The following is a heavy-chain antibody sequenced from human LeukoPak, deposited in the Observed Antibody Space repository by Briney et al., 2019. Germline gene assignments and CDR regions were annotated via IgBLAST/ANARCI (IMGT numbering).Heavy chain of an antibody. CDR2: ISDTDGST. CDR1: GFTFSNYA. J-gene: IGHJ4*02. CDR3: AKGGLHYDVLTGYHSPSYFDS. Sequence: GGSLRLSCAASGFTFSNYAMSWVRQAPGKGLEWVSTISDTDGSTNNADSVKGRFTISRDNSNKMLYLQMNSLRAEDTAIYYCAKGGLHYDVLTGYHSPSYFDSWGQGTLVTVSS. D-gene: IGHD3-9*01. V-gene: IGHV3-23*01.